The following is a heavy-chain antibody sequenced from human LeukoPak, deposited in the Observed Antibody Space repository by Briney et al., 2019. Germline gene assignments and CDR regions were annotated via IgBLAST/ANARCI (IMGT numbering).Heavy chain of an antibody. CDR3: VKAQYDFWSGLDY. CDR1: GFTLSRYP. J-gene: IGHJ4*02. V-gene: IGHV3-64D*09. Sequence: PGGSLRLSCSASGFTLSRYPMHWVRQAPGKGLEYVSAISGNGGSTYYADSVKGRFTISRDNSKNTLYLQMSGLRTEDTAIYYCVKAQYDFWSGLDYWGQGTLVTVSS. D-gene: IGHD3-3*01. CDR2: ISGNGGST.